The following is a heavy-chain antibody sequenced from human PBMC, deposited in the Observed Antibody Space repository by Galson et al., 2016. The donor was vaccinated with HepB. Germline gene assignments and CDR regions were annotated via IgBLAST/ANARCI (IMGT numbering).Heavy chain of an antibody. V-gene: IGHV5-51*01. CDR2: IYPGDSDT. Sequence: QSGAEVKKPGESLTISCQGSGNTFPNYWIAWVRQMPGKGLEWMGTIYPGDSDTRYGPSFQGHITISADETTRTAYLKWSSLQASDTATYYCAGFEGCSSTACNWLDPWGQGTLVTVSS. J-gene: IGHJ5*02. D-gene: IGHD2-2*01. CDR1: GNTFPNYW. CDR3: AGFEGCSSTACNWLDP.